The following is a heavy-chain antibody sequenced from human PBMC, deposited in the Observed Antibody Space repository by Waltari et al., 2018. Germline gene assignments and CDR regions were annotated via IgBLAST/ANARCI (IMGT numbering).Heavy chain of an antibody. CDR1: GGTFSSYA. Sequence: QVQLVQSGAEVKKPGSSVKVSCKASGGTFSSYAISWVRQAPGQGLEWMGGIILIFGTANDAQKFQGRGTITTDESTSTAYMELSSLRSEDTAVYYCAREGANSQQLVPWFDPWGQGTLVTVSS. D-gene: IGHD6-13*01. V-gene: IGHV1-69*05. J-gene: IGHJ5*02. CDR3: AREGANSQQLVPWFDP. CDR2: IILIFGTA.